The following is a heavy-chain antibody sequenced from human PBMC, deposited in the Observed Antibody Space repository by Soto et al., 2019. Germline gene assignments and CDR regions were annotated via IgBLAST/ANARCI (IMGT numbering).Heavy chain of an antibody. Sequence: GGSLRLSCAASGFTFDDYAMHWVRQAPGKGLEWVSGISWNSGSIGYADSVKGRFTISRDNAKNSLYLQMNSLRAEDTALYYCAKVRGSGSYSDAFDIWGQGTMVTVSS. CDR3: AKVRGSGSYSDAFDI. J-gene: IGHJ3*02. CDR1: GFTFDDYA. D-gene: IGHD3-10*01. CDR2: ISWNSGSI. V-gene: IGHV3-9*01.